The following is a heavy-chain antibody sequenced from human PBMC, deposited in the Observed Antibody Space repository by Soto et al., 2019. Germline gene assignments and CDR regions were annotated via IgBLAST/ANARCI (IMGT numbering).Heavy chain of an antibody. V-gene: IGHV3-30*03. CDR2: ISFDGKNK. Sequence: QVHLVESGGGVVQPGRSLRLSCAASGFTFNSYAMHWVRQAPGKGLEWVAVISFDGKNKYYADSVKGRFSISRDNSKNPLYLQMNSLRPEDTAVFFCAREQGDTIGNGRDWLDPWGQGTLVTVSS. D-gene: IGHD1-1*01. CDR1: GFTFNSYA. CDR3: AREQGDTIGNGRDWLDP. J-gene: IGHJ5*02.